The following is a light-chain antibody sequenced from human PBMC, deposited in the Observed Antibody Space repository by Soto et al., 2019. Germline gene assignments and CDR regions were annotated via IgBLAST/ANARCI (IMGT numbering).Light chain of an antibody. J-gene: IGKJ2*01. V-gene: IGKV1-39*01. CDR1: QSITGY. CDR3: QQSLGIPYT. CDR2: AAS. Sequence: DIQMTQSPSSLSASVGDRVTITCRASQSITGYLNWYQQKPGKAPKLLIYAASSLQSGVPSRFSGSGSGTVFPLTISSLQLYVFATYFCQQSLGIPYTFGPGTRLET.